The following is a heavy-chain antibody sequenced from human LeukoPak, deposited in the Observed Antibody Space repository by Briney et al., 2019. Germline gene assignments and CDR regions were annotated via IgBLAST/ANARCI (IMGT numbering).Heavy chain of an antibody. CDR2: INYSGTT. Sequence: SETLSLTCSVSGVSISSSYYYWGWIRQPPGKGLEWIGSINYSGTTYYNPSLKSRVTISVDTSKDQFSLKLSSVTAADTAVYYCARHPPSATVDYWGQGTLVTVSS. CDR1: GVSISSSYYY. D-gene: IGHD4-17*01. J-gene: IGHJ4*02. V-gene: IGHV4-39*01. CDR3: ARHPPSATVDY.